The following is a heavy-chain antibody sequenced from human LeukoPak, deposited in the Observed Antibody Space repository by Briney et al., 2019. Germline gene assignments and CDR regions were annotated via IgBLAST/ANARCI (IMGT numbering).Heavy chain of an antibody. J-gene: IGHJ4*02. CDR1: GGSISSGGYY. V-gene: IGHV4-30-2*01. CDR2: IYHSGST. D-gene: IGHD3-10*01. Sequence: SQTLSLTCAVSGGSISSGGYYWSWIRQPPGKGLEWIGYIYHSGSTYYNPSLKSRVTISVDRSKNQFSLKLSSVTAADTAVYYCARDRGLLDYWGQGTLVTVSS. CDR3: ARDRGLLDY.